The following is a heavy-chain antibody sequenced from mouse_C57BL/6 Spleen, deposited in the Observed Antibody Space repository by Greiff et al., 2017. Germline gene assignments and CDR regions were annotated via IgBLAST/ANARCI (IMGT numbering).Heavy chain of an antibody. CDR3: ARDGSRAMDD. CDR2: INYDGSST. Sequence: DVQLVESEGGLVQPGSSMKLSCTASGFTFSDYYMAWVRQVPEKGLEWVANINYDGSSTYYLDSLKSRFIISRDNAKNILYLQMSSLKSEDTATYYCARDGSRAMDDWGQGTSVTVSS. J-gene: IGHJ4*01. CDR1: GFTFSDYY. V-gene: IGHV5-16*01. D-gene: IGHD2-2*01.